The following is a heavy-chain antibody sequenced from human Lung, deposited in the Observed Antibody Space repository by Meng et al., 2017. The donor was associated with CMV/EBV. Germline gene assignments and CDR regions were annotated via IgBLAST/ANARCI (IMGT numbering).Heavy chain of an antibody. V-gene: IGHV3-21*01. D-gene: IGHD3-16*01. J-gene: IGHJ4*02. CDR3: ARHNYLWGSYPLDY. CDR1: GFTFSSYT. Sequence: GGSLRLXCAASGFTFSSYTMNWVRQAPGKGLEWVSSISTRSSYIYYADSVKGRFTVSRDNAKNSLYLQMNSLRAEDTAVYYCARHNYLWGSYPLDYWGQGTLVTVSS. CDR2: ISTRSSYI.